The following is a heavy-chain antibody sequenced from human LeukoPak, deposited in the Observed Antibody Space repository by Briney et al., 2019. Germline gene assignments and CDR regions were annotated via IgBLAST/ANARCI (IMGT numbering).Heavy chain of an antibody. J-gene: IGHJ4*02. V-gene: IGHV1-2*02. CDR1: GYTFTGYY. Sequence: ASVKVSCKASGYTFTGYYMHWVRQAPGQGLEWMGWINPNSDGTNYAQKFQGRVTMTRDTSISTAYMELSRLRSDDTAVYYCARGWDSSWPSDYWGQGTLVTVSS. CDR3: ARGWDSSWPSDY. CDR2: INPNSDGT. D-gene: IGHD6-13*01.